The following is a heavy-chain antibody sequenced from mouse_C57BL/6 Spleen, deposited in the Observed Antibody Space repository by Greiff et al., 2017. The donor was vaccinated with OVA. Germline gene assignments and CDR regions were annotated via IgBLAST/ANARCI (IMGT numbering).Heavy chain of an antibody. Sequence: QVQLQQSGAELVRPGASVTLSCKASGYTFTDYEMHWVKQTPVHGLEWIGAIDPETGGTAYNQKFKGKAILTADKSSSTAYMELRSLTSDDSAVYYCTVKDGFYYGNYDYWGQGTTLTVSS. CDR2: IDPETGGT. D-gene: IGHD2-1*01. J-gene: IGHJ2*01. CDR1: GYTFTDYE. CDR3: TVKDGFYYGNYDY. V-gene: IGHV1-15*01.